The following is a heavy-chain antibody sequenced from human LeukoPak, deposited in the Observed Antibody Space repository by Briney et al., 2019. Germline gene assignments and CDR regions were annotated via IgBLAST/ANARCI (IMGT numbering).Heavy chain of an antibody. V-gene: IGHV1-18*01. CDR1: GYTFTSYG. J-gene: IGHJ3*02. D-gene: IGHD3-22*01. Sequence: ASVKVSCKAAGYTFTSYGISWVRQAPGQGLGWMGLISAYNGKTNYEQKLQGRVTMTTNTSTSSAYMELRRMRSDDTAVYYWERAFTYYYDSSGLRGAFDIWGEGTMVTVSS. CDR3: ERAFTYYYDSSGLRGAFDI. CDR2: ISAYNGKT.